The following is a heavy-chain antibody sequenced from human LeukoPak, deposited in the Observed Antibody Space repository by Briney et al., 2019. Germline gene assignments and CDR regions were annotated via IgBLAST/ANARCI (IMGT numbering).Heavy chain of an antibody. CDR3: ARDRPASTWFDP. V-gene: IGHV4-39*07. D-gene: IGHD5/OR15-5a*01. J-gene: IGHJ5*02. CDR2: IYYSGST. CDR1: GGSISSSTYY. Sequence: SETLSLTCTVSGGSISSSTYYWGWTRQPPGKGLEWIGSIYYSGSTYYNPSLKSRVTISVDTSKNQFSLKLSSVTAADTAVYYCARDRPASTWFDPWGQGTLVTVSS.